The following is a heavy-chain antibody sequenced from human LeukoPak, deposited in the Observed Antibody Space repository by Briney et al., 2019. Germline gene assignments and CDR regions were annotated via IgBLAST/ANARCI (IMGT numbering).Heavy chain of an antibody. CDR2: INPSGGST. CDR1: GYTFTSHY. CDR3: ARDSYYDSSGSVDY. V-gene: IGHV1-46*01. J-gene: IGHJ4*02. D-gene: IGHD3-22*01. Sequence: ASVKVSCKASGYTFTSHYMHWVRQAPGQGLGWMGRINPSGGSTTYAQRFQGRVTMTRDTSTSTVYMELSSLRSEDTAVYFCARDSYYDSSGSVDYWGQGTLVTVSS.